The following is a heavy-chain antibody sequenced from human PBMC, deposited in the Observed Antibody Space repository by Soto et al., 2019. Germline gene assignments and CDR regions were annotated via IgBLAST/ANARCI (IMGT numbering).Heavy chain of an antibody. CDR1: GGSISSGGYS. V-gene: IGHV4-30-2*01. Sequence: TLALTCAVSGGSISSGGYSWRWIRQPPGKGLEWIGYIYHSGSTYYNPSLKSRVTISVDRSKNQFSLKLSSVTAADTAVYYCARSPAAAARAWFDPWGQGTLVTVSS. CDR3: ARSPAAAARAWFDP. CDR2: IYHSGST. D-gene: IGHD6-13*01. J-gene: IGHJ5*02.